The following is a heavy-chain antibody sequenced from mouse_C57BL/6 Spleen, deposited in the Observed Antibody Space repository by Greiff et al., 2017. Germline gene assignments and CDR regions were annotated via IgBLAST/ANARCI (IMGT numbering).Heavy chain of an antibody. J-gene: IGHJ1*03. CDR3: ARHEDYDVYPYCYFDV. CDR2: FYPGSGSI. D-gene: IGHD2-3*01. V-gene: IGHV1-62-2*01. CDR1: GYTFTEYT. Sequence: VQLQQSGAELVKPGASVKLSCKASGYTFTEYTINWVKQRSGQGLEWIGWFYPGSGSIKYNEQFKDKATLTADKSSTTVYMELSRLTSEDTAVSFCARHEDYDVYPYCYFDVWGTGTTVTVSS.